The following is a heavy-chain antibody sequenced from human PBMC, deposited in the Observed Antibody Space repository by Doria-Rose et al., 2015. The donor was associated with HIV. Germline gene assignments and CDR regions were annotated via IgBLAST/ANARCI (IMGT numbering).Heavy chain of an antibody. D-gene: IGHD4-17*01. CDR2: INHGGST. Sequence: TLSLTCAVYGGSFSGYYWTWIRQSPGKGLEWIGEINHGGSTNYNPSLKSRVTISLDMSKNQFSLKVTSVTAADTAVYYCARGPSDFGDYVAFQHWGQGALVTVSS. J-gene: IGHJ1*01. CDR3: ARGPSDFGDYVAFQH. CDR1: GGSFSGYY. V-gene: IGHV4-34*01.